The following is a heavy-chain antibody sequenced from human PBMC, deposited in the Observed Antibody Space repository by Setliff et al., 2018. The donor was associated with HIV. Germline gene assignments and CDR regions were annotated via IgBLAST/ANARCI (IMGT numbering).Heavy chain of an antibody. CDR1: GYSFDRYW. J-gene: IGHJ6*02. Sequence: GESLTISCQDSGYSFDRYWIGWVRQMPGKGLEWMGIIYPGDSDTRYSPSFQGQVTISVDKSISTAYLQWSSLKASDSAMYYCARCGYSYGSYGMDVWGQGTKVTVSS. CDR3: ARCGYSYGSYGMDV. D-gene: IGHD5-12*01. V-gene: IGHV5-51*01. CDR2: IYPGDSDT.